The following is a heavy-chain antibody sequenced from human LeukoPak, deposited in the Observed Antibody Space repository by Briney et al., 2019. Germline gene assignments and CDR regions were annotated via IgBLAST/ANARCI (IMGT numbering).Heavy chain of an antibody. V-gene: IGHV3-53*01. Sequence: GGSLRLSYAASGFTVDSNYLSWVRQAPGKGLEWVSTIYTGGNTYYAASVKGRFTISRDFSKNTVFLHMNSLRAEDTAMYYCARGDDSGYYDYFDYWGQGALVTVSS. J-gene: IGHJ4*02. CDR2: IYTGGNT. CDR1: GFTVDSNY. D-gene: IGHD3-22*01. CDR3: ARGDDSGYYDYFDY.